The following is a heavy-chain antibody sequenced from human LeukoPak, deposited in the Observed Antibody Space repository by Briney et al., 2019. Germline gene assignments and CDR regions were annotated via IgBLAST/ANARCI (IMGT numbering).Heavy chain of an antibody. D-gene: IGHD6-19*01. V-gene: IGHV1-69*06. CDR1: GGTFSSYA. J-gene: IGHJ5*02. CDR3: ARVLKSWGYSSGSNWFDP. CDR2: IIPIFGTA. Sequence: GASVKVSCKASGGTFSSYAISWVRQAPGQGLEWMGGIIPIFGTADYAQKFQGRVTITADKSTSTAYMELSSLRSEDTAVYYCARVLKSWGYSSGSNWFDPWGQGTLVTVSS.